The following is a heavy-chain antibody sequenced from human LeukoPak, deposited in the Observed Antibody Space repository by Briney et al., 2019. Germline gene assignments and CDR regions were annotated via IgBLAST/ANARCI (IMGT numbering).Heavy chain of an antibody. CDR1: GFSVSSSY. CDR3: ARVIEARHFDY. CDR2: IYSGGST. J-gene: IGHJ4*02. V-gene: IGHV3-66*01. D-gene: IGHD6-6*01. Sequence: GGSLRLSCAASGFSVSSSYMSWDRQAPGKGLEWVSLIYSGGSTYYADSVKGRFTISRDNSKNTMFLQMNSLRDEDTAVYYCARVIEARHFDYWGQGTLVTVSS.